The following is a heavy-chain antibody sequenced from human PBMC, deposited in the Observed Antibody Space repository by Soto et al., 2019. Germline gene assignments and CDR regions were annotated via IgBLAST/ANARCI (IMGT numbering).Heavy chain of an antibody. V-gene: IGHV1-2*04. CDR1: GYIFTDYY. J-gene: IGHJ4*02. D-gene: IGHD6-13*01. CDR2: INPKTGGT. Sequence: GASVKVSCKTSGYIFTDYYIHWVRQAPGQGLEWMGYINPKTGGTTYAQKFQGWVTMTRDTSVSTAYIDLSSLKFNDTAVYYCARDQGNSSSGPIAFWGQGTVVTVSS. CDR3: ARDQGNSSSGPIAF.